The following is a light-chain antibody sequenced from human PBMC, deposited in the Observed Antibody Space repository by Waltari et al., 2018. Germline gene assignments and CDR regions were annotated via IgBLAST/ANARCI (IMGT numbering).Light chain of an antibody. CDR3: QQSYTTPFT. CDR1: QSISTS. J-gene: IGKJ3*01. CDR2: GAS. V-gene: IGKV1-39*01. Sequence: DIQMTQSPPSLSASFGDRVTITCRATQSISTSLNWYQQKPGKAPILLIYGASSLETGVPSRFSGSGSGTDFTLTISSLHPEDFATYYCQQSYTTPFTFGPGTKVDLK.